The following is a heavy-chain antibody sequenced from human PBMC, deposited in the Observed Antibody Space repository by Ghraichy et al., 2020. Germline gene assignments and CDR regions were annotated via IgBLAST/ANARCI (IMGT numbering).Heavy chain of an antibody. D-gene: IGHD6-6*01. Sequence: GGSLRLSCAASGFTFSSYGMHWVRQAPGKGLEWVAVIWSNGKTKYYADSVKGRFTISRDNSKNTLYLQMNSLRAEDTALYYCARGYSSSSAVGDFDYWGQGTLVTVSS. V-gene: IGHV3-33*01. J-gene: IGHJ4*02. CDR1: GFTFSSYG. CDR2: IWSNGKTK. CDR3: ARGYSSSSAVGDFDY.